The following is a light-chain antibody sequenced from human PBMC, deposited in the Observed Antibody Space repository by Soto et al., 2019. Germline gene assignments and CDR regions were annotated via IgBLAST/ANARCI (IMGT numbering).Light chain of an antibody. CDR1: SSDVGRYNL. CDR2: EGS. CDR3: CSYAGRSTLV. Sequence: QSALTQPASVSGSPGQSITISCTGTSSDVGRYNLVSWYQQHPGKAPKLMIYEGSKWPSGVSNRFSGSKSGNTASLTISGLQAEDEADYYCCSYAGRSTLVFGGGTKLTVL. V-gene: IGLV2-23*01. J-gene: IGLJ2*01.